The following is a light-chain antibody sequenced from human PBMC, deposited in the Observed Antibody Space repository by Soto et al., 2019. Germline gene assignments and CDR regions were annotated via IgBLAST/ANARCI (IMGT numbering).Light chain of an antibody. Sequence: EIVLTQSPGTLSLSPGERTTLSCRASQSVSSNFLDWYQQKPGQAPRLLIYGASSRATGIPDRFSGSGSGTDFTLTISRLEPEDFAVYYCQQHETLITFGQGTRLEIK. CDR2: GAS. CDR1: QSVSSNF. CDR3: QQHETLIT. V-gene: IGKV3-20*01. J-gene: IGKJ5*01.